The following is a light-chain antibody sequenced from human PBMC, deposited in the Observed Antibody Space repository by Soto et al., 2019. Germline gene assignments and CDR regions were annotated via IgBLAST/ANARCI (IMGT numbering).Light chain of an antibody. CDR2: VAS. V-gene: IGKV3-15*01. CDR1: QSVSRN. Sequence: EIVMTQSPATLSVSPGERATLSCRASQSVSRNLAWYQQKPGQTPKLLIYVASTRATGIPARFSGSGSGTEFNLTISSLQSEDFAVYYCQQYNVWPLTFGGGTKVEFK. CDR3: QQYNVWPLT. J-gene: IGKJ4*01.